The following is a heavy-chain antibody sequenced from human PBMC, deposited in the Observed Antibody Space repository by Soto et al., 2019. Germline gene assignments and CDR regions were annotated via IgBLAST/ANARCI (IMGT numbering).Heavy chain of an antibody. Sequence: QLQLQESGPGLVKPSETLSLTCTVSGGSISSSNYYWGWIRQPPGKGLELIGILYYSGSTYSNPSLKSRVTISIDTSKNQFSLKLSSVTAADTAVYYCALGRGYDWNHYYFDYWGQGTLVTVSS. CDR3: ALGRGYDWNHYYFDY. V-gene: IGHV4-39*01. J-gene: IGHJ4*02. D-gene: IGHD1-20*01. CDR1: GGSISSSNYY. CDR2: LYYSGST.